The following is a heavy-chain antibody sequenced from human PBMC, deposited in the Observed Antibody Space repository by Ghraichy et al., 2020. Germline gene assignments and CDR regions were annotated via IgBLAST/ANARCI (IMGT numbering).Heavy chain of an antibody. J-gene: IGHJ4*02. CDR3: AEVSGGSDDFFDY. D-gene: IGHD2-15*01. CDR2: ISTSGTT. CDR1: GTSITSYY. V-gene: IGHV4-4*07. Sequence: SETLSLTCAVSGTSITSYYWSWIRQPAGKGLEWIGRISTSGTTNYNPSLKSRVTMSVDTSKDQFSLKLNYVSAADTAVNYCAEVSGGSDDFFDYWGQGTLVTVSS.